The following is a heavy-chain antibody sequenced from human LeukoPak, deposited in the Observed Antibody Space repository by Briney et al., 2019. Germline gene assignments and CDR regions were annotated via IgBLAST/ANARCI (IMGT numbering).Heavy chain of an antibody. Sequence: SETLSLTCNVSGGSISSSSFYWGWIRQPPGKGLEWFGSIYYSGTTYYNPSLKSRATISVDTSKNQFSLKLPSVTAADTAVYYCARHSPGYYYFGMDVWGQGTTVTVS. CDR2: IYYSGTT. V-gene: IGHV4-39*01. D-gene: IGHD7-27*01. CDR1: GGSISSSSFY. CDR3: ARHSPGYYYFGMDV. J-gene: IGHJ6*02.